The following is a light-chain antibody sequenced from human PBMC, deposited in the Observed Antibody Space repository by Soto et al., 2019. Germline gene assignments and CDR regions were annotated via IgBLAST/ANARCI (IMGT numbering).Light chain of an antibody. V-gene: IGLV1-40*01. CDR3: QSYDTSLRAYV. CDR2: GNT. CDR1: SSNIGADSH. Sequence: QAVVTQPPSVSGAPGQRVTIFCTGSSSNIGADSHVHWYQQLPGTAPRLLIYGNTNRPSGVPGRFSASKSGTSASLAITGFQADDGADYYCQSYDTSLRAYVFGTGTKLTVL. J-gene: IGLJ1*01.